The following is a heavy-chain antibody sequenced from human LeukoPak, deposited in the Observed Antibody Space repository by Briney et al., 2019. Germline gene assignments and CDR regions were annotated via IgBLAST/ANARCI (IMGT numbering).Heavy chain of an antibody. J-gene: IGHJ3*02. D-gene: IGHD2-2*03. Sequence: WASVKVSCKASGYTFTSYAMNWVRQAPGQGLEWMGWINTNTGNPTYAQGFTGRLVFSLDTSVSTAYLQISSLKAEDTAVYYCASSLLDTVVPPAAYDAFDIWGQGTMVTVSS. CDR1: GYTFTSYA. V-gene: IGHV7-4-1*02. CDR3: ASSLLDTVVPPAAYDAFDI. CDR2: INTNTGNP.